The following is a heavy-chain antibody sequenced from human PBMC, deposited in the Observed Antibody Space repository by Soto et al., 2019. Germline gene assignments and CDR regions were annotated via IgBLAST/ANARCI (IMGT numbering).Heavy chain of an antibody. CDR2: INHSGST. CDR1: GGSFSGYY. V-gene: IGHV4-34*01. Sequence: QVQLQQWGAGLLKPSETLSLTCAVYGGSFSGYYWSWIRQPPGKGLEWIGEINHSGSTNYNPSLKSRVTISVDTSKNQLYLKLSSVTAADTAVYYCARGRFYCSGGSCYSNWFDPWGQGTLVTVSS. CDR3: ARGRFYCSGGSCYSNWFDP. D-gene: IGHD2-15*01. J-gene: IGHJ5*02.